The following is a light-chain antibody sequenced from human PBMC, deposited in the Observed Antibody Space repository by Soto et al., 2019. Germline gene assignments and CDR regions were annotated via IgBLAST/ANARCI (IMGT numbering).Light chain of an antibody. Sequence: EIVMTQSPATLSVSPGERATLSCRASQNVKTNLVWYQQKPGQAPRLLIYEASTRAAGIPGRFSGSGSGTEFTLTISSLQSEDFAVYYCQHHNTWLWTFGQGTKVEIK. J-gene: IGKJ1*01. CDR1: QNVKTN. CDR3: QHHNTWLWT. CDR2: EAS. V-gene: IGKV3-15*01.